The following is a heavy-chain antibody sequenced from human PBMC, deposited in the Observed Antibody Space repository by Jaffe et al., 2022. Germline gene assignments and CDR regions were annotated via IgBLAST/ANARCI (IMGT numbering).Heavy chain of an antibody. CDR1: GGSISSYY. V-gene: IGHV4-59*01. CDR3: ARERATAIPGELDY. CDR2: IYYSGST. D-gene: IGHD2-2*02. Sequence: QVQLQESGPGLVKPSETLSLTCTVSGGSISSYYWSWIRQPPGKGLEWIGYIYYSGSTNYNPSLKSRVTISVDTSKNQFSLKLSSVTAADTAVYYCARERATAIPGELDYWGQGTLVTVSS. J-gene: IGHJ4*02.